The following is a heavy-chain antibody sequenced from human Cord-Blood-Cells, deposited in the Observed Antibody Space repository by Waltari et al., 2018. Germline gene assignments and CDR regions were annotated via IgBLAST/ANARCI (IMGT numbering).Heavy chain of an antibody. Sequence: QVQLQQWGAGLLKPSETLSLTCAVHGRSFSGYYWSWLRQPPGTGLGWIGEINHSGSTNYNPSLKSRVTISVDTSKYQFSLKLSSVTAADTAVYYCARLGTGDRPAEYWGQGTLVTVSS. CDR1: GRSFSGYY. J-gene: IGHJ4*02. V-gene: IGHV4-34*01. CDR2: INHSGST. CDR3: ARLGTGDRPAEY. D-gene: IGHD7-27*01.